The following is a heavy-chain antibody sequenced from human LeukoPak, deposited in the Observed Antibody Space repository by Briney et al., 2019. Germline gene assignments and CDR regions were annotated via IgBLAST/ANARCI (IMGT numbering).Heavy chain of an antibody. CDR1: GGSISSYY. CDR3: ARDRRESTKPNDVFDI. J-gene: IGHJ3*02. V-gene: IGHV4-59*01. D-gene: IGHD1-1*01. Sequence: SETLSLTCSVSGGSISSYYWSWIRQPPGKGLEWIGYMYYSGSTHYNPSLESRVTISIDTSKKQLSLKPTSVTAADTAVYYCARDRRESTKPNDVFDIWGQGTMVTVSS. CDR2: MYYSGST.